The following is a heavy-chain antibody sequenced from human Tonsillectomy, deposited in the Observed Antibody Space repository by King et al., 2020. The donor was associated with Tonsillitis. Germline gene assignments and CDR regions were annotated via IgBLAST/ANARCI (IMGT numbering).Heavy chain of an antibody. CDR2: INPNSGGT. CDR1: GYTFTGYY. CDR3: AGGTGYRGDLDY. V-gene: IGHV1-2*02. Sequence: LVQSGAEVKKPGASVQVSCKASGYTFTGYYMHWVRPAPGQGLEWMGWINPNSGGTNYAQKFQGRVTMTRETSISTAYMELSRLRSDDTAVHYVAGGTGYRGDLDYWGQGTLVTVSS. D-gene: IGHD5-12*01. J-gene: IGHJ4*02.